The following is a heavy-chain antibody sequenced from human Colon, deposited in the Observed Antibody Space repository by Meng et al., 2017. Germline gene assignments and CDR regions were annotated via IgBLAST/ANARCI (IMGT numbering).Heavy chain of an antibody. CDR3: ASGMGATAPDY. Sequence: SETLSLTCTVSGGSISSYYWSWIRQPPGKGLEWIGYIYYGGSTNYNPSLKSRVTISVDTSKNQFSLKLSSVTAADTAVYYCASGMGATAPDYWGQGTLVTVSS. V-gene: IGHV4-59*01. CDR1: GGSISSYY. D-gene: IGHD1-26*01. CDR2: IYYGGST. J-gene: IGHJ4*02.